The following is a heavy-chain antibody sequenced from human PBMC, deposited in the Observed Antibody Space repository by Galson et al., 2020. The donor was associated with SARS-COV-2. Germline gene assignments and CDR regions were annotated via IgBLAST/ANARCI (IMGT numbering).Heavy chain of an antibody. CDR2: IDPDTGNT. CDR1: GYTFTDYY. J-gene: IGHJ5*02. D-gene: IGHD3-10*01. CDR3: ARADYASGPYSWFDP. Sequence: ASVKVSCKTSGYTFTDYYLHWVRQAPGQGLEWVGRIDPDTGNTNYAQNFQGRVTMTSDTSITTASMELSGLRSDDTAIYYCARADYASGPYSWFDPWGQGTLVTVSS. V-gene: IGHV1-2*06.